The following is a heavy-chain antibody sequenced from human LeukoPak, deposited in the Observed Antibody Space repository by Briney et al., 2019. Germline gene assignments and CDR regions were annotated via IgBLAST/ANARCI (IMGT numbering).Heavy chain of an antibody. CDR2: INHSGST. J-gene: IGHJ4*02. CDR3: ARHWGIITIFGVDPGPFDY. V-gene: IGHV4-34*01. D-gene: IGHD3-3*01. CDR1: GGSFSGYY. Sequence: SETLSLTCAVYGGSFSGYYWSWIRQPPGKGLEWIGEINHSGSTNYNPSLKSRVTISVDTSKNQFSLKLSSVTAADTAVYYCARHWGIITIFGVDPGPFDYWGQGTLVTVSS.